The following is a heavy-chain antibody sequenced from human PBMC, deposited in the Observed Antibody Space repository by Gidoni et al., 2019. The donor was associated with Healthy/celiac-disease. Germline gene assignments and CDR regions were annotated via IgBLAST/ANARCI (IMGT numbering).Heavy chain of an antibody. CDR3: ARDLNPSMGLDY. CDR1: GGSISSYY. V-gene: IGHV4-59*01. J-gene: IGHJ4*02. CDR2: IYYSGST. Sequence: QVQLQESGPGLVKPSETLSLTCTVSGGSISSYYWSWIRQPPGKGLEWIGYIYYSGSTNYNPSLKSRVTISVDTSKNQFSLKLSSVTAADTAVYYCARDLNPSMGLDYWGQGTLVTVSS.